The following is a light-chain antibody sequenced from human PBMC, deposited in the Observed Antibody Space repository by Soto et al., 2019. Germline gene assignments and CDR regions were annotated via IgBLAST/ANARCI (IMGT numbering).Light chain of an antibody. J-gene: IGKJ2*01. CDR1: QSIAFY. Sequence: DIQMTQSPSSLSASVGDRVIITCRASQSIAFYVNWFQQKQGKASRLLIYAASSLQSGVPSRFSGSESGTDFTLTINSLQPEDFATYYCQQSSNSPMYTFGQGTK. CDR3: QQSSNSPMYT. V-gene: IGKV1-39*01. CDR2: AAS.